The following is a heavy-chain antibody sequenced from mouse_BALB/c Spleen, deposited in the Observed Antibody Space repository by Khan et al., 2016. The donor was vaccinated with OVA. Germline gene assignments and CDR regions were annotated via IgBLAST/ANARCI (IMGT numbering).Heavy chain of an antibody. CDR1: GFSLTSYG. D-gene: IGHD2-12*01. Sequence: QVQLKESGPGLVAPSQSLSITCTVSGFSLTSYGVGWVRQPPGKGLEWLGVIWGDGSTNYHSALISRLNINKDNSKSQVFLKLNSLQTDDTATYCAAYYCYDRVWIDYWGQGTLVTVSA. CDR2: IWGDGST. J-gene: IGHJ3*01. V-gene: IGHV2-3*01. CDR3: AYYCYDRVWIDY.